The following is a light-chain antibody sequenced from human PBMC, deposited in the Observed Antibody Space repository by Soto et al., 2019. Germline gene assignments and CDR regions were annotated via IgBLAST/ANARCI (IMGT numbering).Light chain of an antibody. J-gene: IGKJ1*01. V-gene: IGKV1-39*01. CDR1: QYIGRY. Sequence: DIQMTQSPSSLSASVGDRVTITCRAGQYIGRYLNWYQQKPGKAPKLLIYAASSLHSGVPSRFSGSGSGTDFTLTISSLQPEDFAVYYCQQYASRPWTFGQGTKVEIK. CDR3: QQYASRPWT. CDR2: AAS.